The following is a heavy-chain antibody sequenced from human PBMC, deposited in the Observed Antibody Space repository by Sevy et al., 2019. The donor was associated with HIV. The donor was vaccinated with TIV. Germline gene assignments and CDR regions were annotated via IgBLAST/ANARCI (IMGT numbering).Heavy chain of an antibody. CDR3: TNHYDTGGRLDYFDY. CDR2: FSASGDTT. CDR1: GFTFSTYA. V-gene: IGHV3-23*01. D-gene: IGHD3-22*01. Sequence: GGSLRLSCAASGFTFSTYAMSWVRQAPGKGLEWVSAFSASGDTTYYADSVKGRFTISRDKSESTQYLQMNSLRAEDTAIYYGTNHYDTGGRLDYFDYWGQGTLVTVSS. J-gene: IGHJ4*02.